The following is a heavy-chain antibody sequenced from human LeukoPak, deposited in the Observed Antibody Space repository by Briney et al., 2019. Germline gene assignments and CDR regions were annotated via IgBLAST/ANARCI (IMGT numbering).Heavy chain of an antibody. CDR3: AKDVLPTVWSPEY. Sequence: GGSLRLPCAASGFAFSTYAMSWVRQAPGKGLEWVSVISGSGGTRYYADSVKGRFTISRDNSKNTVDLQTNSLRAEDTAVYYCAKDVLPTVWSPEYWGQGTLVTVSS. V-gene: IGHV3-23*01. D-gene: IGHD4-11*01. CDR2: ISGSGGTR. CDR1: GFAFSTYA. J-gene: IGHJ4*02.